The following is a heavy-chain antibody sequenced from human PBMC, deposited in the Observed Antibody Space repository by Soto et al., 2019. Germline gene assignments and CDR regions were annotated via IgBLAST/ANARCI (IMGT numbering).Heavy chain of an antibody. CDR2: AHHSGRT. CDR1: GGSMSSSNW. CDR3: ARSEAKGLDY. Sequence: SETLSLTCTVSGGSMSSSNWWNWVRQSPGKGLGWIGEAHHSGRTNYNPSLKSRVTISVDKSKNHFSLKLSSVTAADTAVYYCARSEAKGLDYWGQGTLVTVSS. J-gene: IGHJ4*02. D-gene: IGHD1-26*01. V-gene: IGHV4-4*02.